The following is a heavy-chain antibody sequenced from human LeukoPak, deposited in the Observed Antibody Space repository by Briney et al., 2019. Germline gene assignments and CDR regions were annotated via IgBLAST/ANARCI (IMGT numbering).Heavy chain of an antibody. Sequence: SETLSLTCTVSGGSISSSSYYWGWIRQPPGKGLEWIGSIYYSGSTYYNPSLKSRVTISVDTSKNQFSLKLSSVTAADTAVYYCARPRGDVRVSTGAFDIWGQGTMVTVPS. D-gene: IGHD3-10*01. V-gene: IGHV4-39*01. CDR3: ARPRGDVRVSTGAFDI. J-gene: IGHJ3*02. CDR2: IYYSGST. CDR1: GGSISSSSYY.